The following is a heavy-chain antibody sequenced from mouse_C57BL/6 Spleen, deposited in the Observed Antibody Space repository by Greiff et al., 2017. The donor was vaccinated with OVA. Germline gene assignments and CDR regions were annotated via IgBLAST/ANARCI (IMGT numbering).Heavy chain of an antibody. CDR2: IWTGGGT. V-gene: IGHV2-9-1*01. Sequence: VHLVESGPGLVAPSQSLSITCTVSGFSLTSYAISWVRQPPGKGLEWLGVIWTGGGTNYNSALKSRLSISKDNSKSQVFLKMNSLQTDDTARYYCARNGKDGYYVSFFDYWGQGTTLTVSS. CDR3: ARNGKDGYYVSFFDY. J-gene: IGHJ2*01. CDR1: GFSLTSYA. D-gene: IGHD2-3*01.